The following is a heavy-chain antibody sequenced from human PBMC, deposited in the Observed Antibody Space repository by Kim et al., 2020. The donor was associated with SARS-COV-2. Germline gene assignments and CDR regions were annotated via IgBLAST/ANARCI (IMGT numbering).Heavy chain of an antibody. V-gene: IGHV3-21*01. CDR2: ISSSSSYI. CDR1: GFTFSSYS. D-gene: IGHD4-17*01. J-gene: IGHJ4*02. CDR3: ARDHDDYGDFIILRFFDY. Sequence: GGSLRLSCAASGFTFSSYSMNWVRQAPGKGLEWVSSISSSSSYIYYADSVKGRFTISRDNAKNSLYLQMNSLRAEDTAVYYCARDHDDYGDFIILRFFDYWGQGTLVTVSS.